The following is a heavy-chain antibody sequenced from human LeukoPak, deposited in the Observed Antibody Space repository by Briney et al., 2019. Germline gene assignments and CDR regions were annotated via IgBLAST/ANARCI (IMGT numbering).Heavy chain of an antibody. CDR3: ARLGTYYYDSSGYYYPSLTSEIDY. J-gene: IGHJ4*02. CDR1: GGSISSGDYY. V-gene: IGHV4-31*03. D-gene: IGHD3-22*01. CDR2: IYYSGST. Sequence: PSQTLSLTCTVSGGSISSGDYYWSWIRQHPGKGLEWIGYIYYSGSTYYNPSLKSRVTISVDTSKNQFSLKLSSVTAADTAVYYCARLGTYYYDSSGYYYPSLTSEIDYWGQGTLVTVSS.